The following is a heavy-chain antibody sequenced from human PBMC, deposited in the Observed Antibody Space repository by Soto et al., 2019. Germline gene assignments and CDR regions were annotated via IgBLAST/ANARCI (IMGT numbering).Heavy chain of an antibody. V-gene: IGHV1-2*04. D-gene: IGHD6-19*01. CDR1: GYTFTGYY. J-gene: IGHJ6*02. Sequence: ASVKVSCKASGYTFTGYYMHWVRQAPGQGLEWMGWINPNSGGTNYAQKFQGWVPMTRDTSISTAYMELSRLRSDDTAVYYCARGARAVAGTFYYYGMDVWGQGTTVTV. CDR2: INPNSGGT. CDR3: ARGARAVAGTFYYYGMDV.